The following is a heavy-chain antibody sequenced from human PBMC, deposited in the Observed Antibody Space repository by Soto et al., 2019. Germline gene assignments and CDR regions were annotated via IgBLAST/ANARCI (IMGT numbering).Heavy chain of an antibody. CDR3: VKGSLPGDYERNFDS. CDR1: GFSFSDSN. J-gene: IGHJ4*02. Sequence: QVQLVESGGGVVQPGRSLRLSCAASGFSFSDSNMHWVRKAPGKGLQGVARISKEGTFNYYADSLKGRFTISRDNSENILYLQINSLIAEDTAVYFCVKGSLPGDYERNFDSWGQGILVTVSS. V-gene: IGHV3-30*18. CDR2: ISKEGTFN. D-gene: IGHD4-17*01.